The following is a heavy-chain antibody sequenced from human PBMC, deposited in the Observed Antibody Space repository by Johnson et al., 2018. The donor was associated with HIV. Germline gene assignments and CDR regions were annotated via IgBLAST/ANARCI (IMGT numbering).Heavy chain of an antibody. CDR2: ITWSGGST. Sequence: MLLVESGGGVVQPGGSLRLSCAASGFTFSSYPMHWVRQAPGKGLEWVSGITWSGGSTVYAESVKGRFTISRDNASNSLYLQMNSLRAEDTALYYCARATWSDDAFDIWGQGTMVTVSS. CDR1: GFTFSSYP. J-gene: IGHJ3*02. V-gene: IGHV3-20*04. D-gene: IGHD2-8*01. CDR3: ARATWSDDAFDI.